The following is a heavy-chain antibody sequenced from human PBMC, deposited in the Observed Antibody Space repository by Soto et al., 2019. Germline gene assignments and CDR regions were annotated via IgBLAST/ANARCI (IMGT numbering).Heavy chain of an antibody. V-gene: IGHV3-53*01. J-gene: IGHJ4*02. CDR1: GFTVSSNY. Sequence: VGSLRLCCAASGFTVSSNYMSWVRQAPGKGLEWVSVIYSGGSTYYADSVKGRFTISRDNSKNTLYLQMNSLRAEDTAVYYCAIGSNRYGSTLFDESGQGNLVTV. CDR2: IYSGGST. D-gene: IGHD5-18*01. CDR3: AIGSNRYGSTLFDE.